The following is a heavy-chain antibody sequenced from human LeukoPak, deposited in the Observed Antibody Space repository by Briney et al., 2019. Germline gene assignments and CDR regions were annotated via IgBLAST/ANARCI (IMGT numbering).Heavy chain of an antibody. J-gene: IGHJ4*02. D-gene: IGHD2-21*02. CDR2: IKQDGSEK. V-gene: IGHV3-7*03. CDR1: GFTFSSYW. Sequence: AGGSLRLSCAASGFTFSSYWMSWVRQAPGKGLEWVANIKQDGSEKYYVDSVKGRFTISRDNAKNSLYLQMNSLRAEDTAVYYCARVRYCGGDCYFNDYWGQGTLVTVSS. CDR3: ARVRYCGGDCYFNDY.